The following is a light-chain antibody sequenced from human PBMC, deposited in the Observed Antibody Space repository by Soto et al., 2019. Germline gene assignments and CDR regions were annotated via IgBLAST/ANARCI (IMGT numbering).Light chain of an antibody. CDR2: GAS. CDR3: QQYGSSPET. Sequence: ENFFAPDPGPLSFSPGERATPSCRASQSVSSSYLAWYQQKPGQAPRLLIYGASSRATGIPDRFSGSGSGTDFTLTISRLEPEDFAVYYCQQYGSSPETFGQGTRLEIK. CDR1: QSVSSSY. V-gene: IGKV3-20*01. J-gene: IGKJ5*01.